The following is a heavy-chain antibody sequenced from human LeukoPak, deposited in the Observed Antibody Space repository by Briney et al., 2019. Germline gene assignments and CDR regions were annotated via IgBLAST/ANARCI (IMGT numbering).Heavy chain of an antibody. CDR3: ARDHDYGASGYFDY. J-gene: IGHJ4*02. D-gene: IGHD4-17*01. CDR1: GFTVSSNY. CDR2: IYSGGST. Sequence: GGSLRLSCAASGFTVSSNYMSWVRQAPGKGLEWVSVIYSGGSTYYEDSVKGRFTISRDNSKNTLYLQMNSLRADDTAVYYCARDHDYGASGYFDYWGQGTLVTVSS. V-gene: IGHV3-66*01.